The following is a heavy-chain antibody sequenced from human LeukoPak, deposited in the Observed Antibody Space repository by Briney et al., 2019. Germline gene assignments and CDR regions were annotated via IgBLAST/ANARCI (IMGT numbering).Heavy chain of an antibody. Sequence: SETLSLTCAVYGTSFSGYSWSWIRQSPGEGLEWIGEITDSGGTNYNPSFKSRLTISADTSKNQFPLKLASVTAADTAVYYCARIESYHILYRPYWGQGTLVTVSS. J-gene: IGHJ4*02. CDR1: GTSFSGYS. D-gene: IGHD3-9*01. CDR3: ARIESYHILYRPY. CDR2: ITDSGGT. V-gene: IGHV4-34*01.